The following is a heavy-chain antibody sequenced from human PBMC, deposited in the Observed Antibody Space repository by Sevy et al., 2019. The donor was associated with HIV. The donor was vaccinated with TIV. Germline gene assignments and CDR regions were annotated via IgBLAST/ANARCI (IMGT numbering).Heavy chain of an antibody. CDR2: IYHSGST. J-gene: IGHJ4*02. CDR1: GYSISSGYY. CDR3: ARSFGGYYSSGWPGR. D-gene: IGHD6-19*01. V-gene: IGHV4-38-2*01. Sequence: SETLSLTCAVSGYSISSGYYWGWIRQPPGKGLEWIGSIYHSGSTYYNPSLKSRVTISVDTSKNQFSLKLSSVTAADTAVYYCARSFGGYYSSGWPGRWGQGTLVTVSS.